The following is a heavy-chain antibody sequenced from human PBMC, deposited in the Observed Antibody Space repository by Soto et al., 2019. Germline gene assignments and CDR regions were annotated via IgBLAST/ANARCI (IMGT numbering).Heavy chain of an antibody. J-gene: IGHJ3*02. D-gene: IGHD1-1*01. CDR3: ASQIRPTGTTGSRYAFDI. V-gene: IGHV1-69*02. Sequence: SVKVSCKAPGGTFSSYTISWVRQAPGQGLEWMGRIIPILGIANYAQKYKSRVTITADKSTSTANKELSNLRYEDTAVYYFASQIRPTGTTGSRYAFDIWGQGTMVTVSS. CDR1: GGTFSSYT. CDR2: IIPILGIA.